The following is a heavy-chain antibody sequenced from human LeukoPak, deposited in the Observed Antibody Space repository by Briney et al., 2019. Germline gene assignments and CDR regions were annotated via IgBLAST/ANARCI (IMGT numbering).Heavy chain of an antibody. D-gene: IGHD5-12*01. CDR3: AKIRSGYAPFDY. CDR1: GFTFTTYA. J-gene: IGHJ4*02. CDR2: ITYSSGNT. Sequence: PGGSLRLSCAASGFTFTTYAMSWVRQAPGKGLEWVSSITYSSGNTYYSDSVKGRFTISRDNSKNTLYLQMDSLRADDTAVYYCAKIRSGYAPFDYWGQGTLVTVSS. V-gene: IGHV3-23*01.